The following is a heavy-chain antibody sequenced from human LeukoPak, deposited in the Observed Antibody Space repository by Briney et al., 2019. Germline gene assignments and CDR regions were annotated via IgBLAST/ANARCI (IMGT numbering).Heavy chain of an antibody. J-gene: IGHJ4*02. Sequence: SVKVSCKASGYTFTSYDINWVRQAPGQGLEWMGGIIPIFGTANYAQKFQGRVTITADESTSTAYMELSSLRSEDTAVYYCARDSIAAAGIGVYWGQGTLVTVSS. D-gene: IGHD6-13*01. CDR3: ARDSIAAAGIGVY. CDR2: IIPIFGTA. CDR1: GYTFTSYD. V-gene: IGHV1-69*13.